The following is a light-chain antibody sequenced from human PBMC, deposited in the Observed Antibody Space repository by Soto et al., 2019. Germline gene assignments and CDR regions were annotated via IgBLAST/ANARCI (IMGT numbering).Light chain of an antibody. J-gene: IGLJ1*01. V-gene: IGLV2-23*02. Sequence: QSALAQPASVSGSPGQSITISCTGTSSDVGSDNLVSWYQQHPGKAPKFMIYEVSKRPSGVSYRFSGSKSGNTASLTISGLQAEDEADYYCCSYAGGSTYVFGTGTKLTVL. CDR2: EVS. CDR3: CSYAGGSTYV. CDR1: SSDVGSDNL.